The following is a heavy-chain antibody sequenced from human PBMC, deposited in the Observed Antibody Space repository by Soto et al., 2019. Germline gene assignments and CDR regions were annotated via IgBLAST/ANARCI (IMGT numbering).Heavy chain of an antibody. CDR2: ISAYNGNT. V-gene: IGHV1-18*04. CDR1: GYTFTNYG. Sequence: ASVKVSCKASGYTFTNYGISWVRQAPGQGLEWLGWISAYNGNTNYAQKLQGRVTMTTDTSTSTAYMDLRSLRSDDKAVYYCEREDYSTSSTYYNYGMDVWGQGTTVTV. CDR3: EREDYSTSSTYYNYGMDV. D-gene: IGHD6-6*01. J-gene: IGHJ6*02.